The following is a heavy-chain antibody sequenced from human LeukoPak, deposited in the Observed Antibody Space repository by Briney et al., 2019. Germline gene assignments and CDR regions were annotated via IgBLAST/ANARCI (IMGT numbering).Heavy chain of an antibody. V-gene: IGHV3-21*01. CDR3: ATGNYYVSGSYYS. Sequence: GGSLRLSCAASGFTFSSYSMNWVRQAPGKGLEWVSSISSSSSYIYYADSVKGRFTISRDNAKNSLYLQMNSLRAEDTAVYLCATGNYYVSGSYYSWGQGTLVTVSS. J-gene: IGHJ4*02. D-gene: IGHD3-10*01. CDR1: GFTFSSYS. CDR2: ISSSSSYI.